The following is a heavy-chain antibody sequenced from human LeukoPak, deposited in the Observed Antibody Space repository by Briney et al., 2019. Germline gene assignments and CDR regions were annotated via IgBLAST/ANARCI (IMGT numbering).Heavy chain of an antibody. CDR1: GGSISGGGYY. CDR2: IYYSGST. D-gene: IGHD6-13*01. J-gene: IGHJ4*02. Sequence: SETLSLTCTVSGGSISGGGYYWSWIRQHPGKGLEWIGYIYYSGSTYYNPSLKSRVTISVDTSKNQFSLKLSSVTAADTAVYYCARAYSSSWYGRGYYFDYWGQGTLVTVSS. CDR3: ARAYSSSWYGRGYYFDY. V-gene: IGHV4-31*03.